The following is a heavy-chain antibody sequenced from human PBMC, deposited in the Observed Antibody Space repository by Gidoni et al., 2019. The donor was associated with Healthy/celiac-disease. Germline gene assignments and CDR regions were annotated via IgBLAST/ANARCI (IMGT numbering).Heavy chain of an antibody. Sequence: QVQLVQSGAEAKKPGASVRVSCKATGYTLTSYYLHWVRQAPGQGLEWMGIINPSGGSTSYAQKFQGRVTMTRDTSTSTVYMELSSLRSEDTAVYYCARDGFRVYGDYSEGVQFDPWCQGTLVTVSS. V-gene: IGHV1-46*01. CDR2: INPSGGST. J-gene: IGHJ5*02. D-gene: IGHD4-17*01. CDR1: GYTLTSYY. CDR3: ARDGFRVYGDYSEGVQFDP.